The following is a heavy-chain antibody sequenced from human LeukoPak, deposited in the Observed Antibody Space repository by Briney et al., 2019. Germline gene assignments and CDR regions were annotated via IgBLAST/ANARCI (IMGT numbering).Heavy chain of an antibody. Sequence: SETLSLTCTVSGGSISSSSYYWGWIRQPPGKGLEWIGSIYYSGSTYYNPSLKSRVTISVDTSKNQFSLKLSSVTAADTAVYYCAREQQPYYFENWGQGTLVTVSS. V-gene: IGHV4-39*07. CDR3: AREQQPYYFEN. D-gene: IGHD5-18*01. J-gene: IGHJ4*02. CDR2: IYYSGST. CDR1: GGSISSSSYY.